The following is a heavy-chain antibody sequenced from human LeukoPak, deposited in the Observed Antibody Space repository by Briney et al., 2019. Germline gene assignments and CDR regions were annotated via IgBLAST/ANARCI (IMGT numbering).Heavy chain of an antibody. D-gene: IGHD2-15*01. Sequence: GESLKTSCKGSGYSFTSYWIAWVRQMPGGGQDWMGIIYPGDSDIRYSPSFQGQVTISADRSISTAYLQWSSLKASDSAMYYCARLHCSGSSCYSGSAYFFDYWAREPWSPSLQ. V-gene: IGHV5-51*01. CDR3: ARLHCSGSSCYSGSAYFFDY. J-gene: IGHJ4*02. CDR1: GYSFTSYW. CDR2: IYPGDSDI.